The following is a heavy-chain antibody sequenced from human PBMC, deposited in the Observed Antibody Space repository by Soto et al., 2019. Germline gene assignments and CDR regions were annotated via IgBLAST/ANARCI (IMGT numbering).Heavy chain of an antibody. CDR1: GGSISSSSYY. V-gene: IGHV4-39*01. CDR2: IYYTGST. Sequence: SETLSLTCIVSGGSISSSSYYWGWIRQPPGKGLEWIGSIYYTGSTFYNPSLKSRVTISVDTSKNQFSLKLRSVTAADTAVYYCARQLMATLGLWYFDLWGRGTLVTVSS. J-gene: IGHJ2*01. D-gene: IGHD5-12*01. CDR3: ARQLMATLGLWYFDL.